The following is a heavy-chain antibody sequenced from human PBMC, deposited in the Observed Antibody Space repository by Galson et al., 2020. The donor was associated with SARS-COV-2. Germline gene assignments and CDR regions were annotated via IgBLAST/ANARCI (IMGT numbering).Heavy chain of an antibody. CDR2: IIPIFGTA. CDR1: GGTFSSYA. Sequence: SVTVSCKASGGTFSSYAISWVRQAPGQGLEWMGGIIPIFGTANYAQKFQGRVTITADESTSTAYMELSSLRSEDTAVYYCASPPRQYCSGGSCYSFHYWGQGTLVTVSS. CDR3: ASPPRQYCSGGSCYSFHY. D-gene: IGHD2-15*01. V-gene: IGHV1-69*13. J-gene: IGHJ4*02.